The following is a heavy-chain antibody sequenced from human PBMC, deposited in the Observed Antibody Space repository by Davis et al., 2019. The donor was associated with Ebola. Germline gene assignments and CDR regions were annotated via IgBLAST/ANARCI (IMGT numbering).Heavy chain of an antibody. CDR2: ISGSGGST. CDR3: AKDGPRYSSSSHMDV. J-gene: IGHJ6*03. D-gene: IGHD6-6*01. V-gene: IGHV3-23*01. CDR1: GFTFSTYA. Sequence: GESLKISCAASGFTFSTYAMTWVRQTPGRGLEWVSAISGSGGSTYYADSVKGRFTISRDNSKNTLYLQMNSLRAEDTAVYYCAKDGPRYSSSSHMDVWGKGTTVTVSS.